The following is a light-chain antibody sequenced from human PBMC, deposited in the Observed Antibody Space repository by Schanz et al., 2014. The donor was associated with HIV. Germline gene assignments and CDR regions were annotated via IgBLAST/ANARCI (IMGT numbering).Light chain of an antibody. CDR3: QQYSSPPYT. V-gene: IGKV1-9*01. Sequence: IQLTQSPSSLSAFVGDRVTIPCRASQGISSYLAWYQQKPGKAPKRLIYAASSLQSGVPSRFSGSGSGTDFTLTISSLQPDDFATYYCQQYSSPPYTFGPGAKLEIK. CDR2: AAS. J-gene: IGKJ2*01. CDR1: QGISSY.